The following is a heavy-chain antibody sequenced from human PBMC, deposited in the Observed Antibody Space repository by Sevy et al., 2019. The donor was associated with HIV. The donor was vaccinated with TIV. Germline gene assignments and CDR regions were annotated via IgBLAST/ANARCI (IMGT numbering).Heavy chain of an antibody. V-gene: IGHV3-30*18. J-gene: IGHJ6*02. CDR1: GFTFSSYG. CDR2: ISYDGSNK. Sequence: GGSLRLSCAASGFTFSSYGMHWVRQAPGKGLEWVAVISYDGSNKYYADSVKGRFTISRDNSKNTLYLQMNSLRAEDTAVYYCAKVPAYSSGWYHYYCGMDVWGQGTTVTVSS. D-gene: IGHD6-19*01. CDR3: AKVPAYSSGWYHYYCGMDV.